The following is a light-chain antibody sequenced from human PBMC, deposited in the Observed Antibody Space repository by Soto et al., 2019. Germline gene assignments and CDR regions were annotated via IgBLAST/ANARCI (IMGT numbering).Light chain of an antibody. V-gene: IGLV2-23*01. J-gene: IGLJ2*01. CDR1: SSDVGSYNL. Sequence: QSALTQPASVSGSPGQSITISCTATSSDVGSYNLVSWYQQHPGKAPKLIIYEGSQRPAGISNRFSASKSGSTASLTISGLQAEDEANYYCCSYGGSSIVVFGGGTKLTVL. CDR3: CSYGGSSIVV. CDR2: EGS.